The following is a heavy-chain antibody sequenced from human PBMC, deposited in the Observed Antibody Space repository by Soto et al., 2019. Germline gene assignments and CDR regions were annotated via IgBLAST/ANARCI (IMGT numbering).Heavy chain of an antibody. V-gene: IGHV1-69*02. Sequence: GASVKVSCKASGGTFSSYTISWVRQAPGQGLEWMGRIIPILGIANYAQKFQGRVTITADKSTSTAYMELSSLRSEDTAVYYCARSRSGYDYYYYYYMDVWGKGTTVTVSS. CDR3: ARSRSGYDYYYYYYMDV. CDR2: IIPILGIA. CDR1: GGTFSSYT. J-gene: IGHJ6*03. D-gene: IGHD5-12*01.